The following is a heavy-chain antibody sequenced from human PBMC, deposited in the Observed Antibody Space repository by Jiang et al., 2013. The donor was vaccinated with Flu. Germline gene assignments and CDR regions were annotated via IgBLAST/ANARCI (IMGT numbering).Heavy chain of an antibody. Sequence: PGLVKPSETLSLTCAVSGYSISSGYYWGWIRQPPGKGLEWIGSIYHSGMTYYNPSLTSLKSRVTISADTSKNQFSLKLSSVIAADTAVYYCARDKGNYYFDTSGYNYFDYWGQGTLVTVSS. CDR3: ARDKGNYYFDTSGYNYFDY. CDR2: IYHSGMT. V-gene: IGHV4-38-2*02. J-gene: IGHJ4*02. CDR1: GYSISSGYY. D-gene: IGHD3-22*01.